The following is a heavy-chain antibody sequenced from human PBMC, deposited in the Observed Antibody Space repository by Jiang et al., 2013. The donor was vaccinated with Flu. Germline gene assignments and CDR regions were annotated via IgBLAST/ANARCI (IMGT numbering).Heavy chain of an antibody. D-gene: IGHD4-17*01. J-gene: IGHJ6*02. CDR2: IDPSDSYT. CDR3: ARRDLGTVYYYYGMDV. V-gene: IGHV5-10-1*01. Sequence: RQMPGKGLEWMGRIDPSDSYTNYSPSFQGHVTISADKSISTAYLQWSSLKASDTAMYYCARRDLGTVYYYYGMDVWGQGTTVTVSS.